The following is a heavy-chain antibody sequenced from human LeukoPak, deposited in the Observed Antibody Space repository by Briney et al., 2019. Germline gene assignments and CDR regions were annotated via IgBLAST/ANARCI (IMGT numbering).Heavy chain of an antibody. V-gene: IGHV1-8*01. D-gene: IGHD1-26*01. CDR1: GYTFTSYD. CDR3: ARGKSGSSTPLDY. J-gene: IGHJ4*02. CDR2: MNPNSGNT. Sequence: ASVTVSCTASGYTFTSYDINWVRQATGQGLEWMGWMNPNSGNTGYAQKFQGRVTMTKNTSISTAYMELSSLRSEDTAVYYCARGKSGSSTPLDYWGQGTLVTVSS.